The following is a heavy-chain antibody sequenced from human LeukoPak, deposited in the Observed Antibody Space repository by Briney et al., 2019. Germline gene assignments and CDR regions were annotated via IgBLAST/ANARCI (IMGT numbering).Heavy chain of an antibody. CDR2: ISYGGSNK. CDR3: AKDPGQWLIFYYFDY. J-gene: IGHJ4*02. V-gene: IGHV3-30*18. D-gene: IGHD6-19*01. CDR1: GFTFSSYG. Sequence: PGRSLRLSCAASGFTFSSYGMHWVRQAPGKGLEWVAVISYGGSNKYYADSVKGRFTISRDNSKNTLYLQMNSLRAEDTAVYYCAKDPGQWLIFYYFDYWGQGTLVTVSS.